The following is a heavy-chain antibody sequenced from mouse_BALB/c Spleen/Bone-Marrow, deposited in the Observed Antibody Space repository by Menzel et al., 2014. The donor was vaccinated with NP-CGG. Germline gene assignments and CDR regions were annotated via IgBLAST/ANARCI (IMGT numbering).Heavy chain of an antibody. CDR1: GYSFTSYY. J-gene: IGHJ3*01. D-gene: IGHD2-4*01. V-gene: IGHV1S135*01. CDR3: AGSTMISAWFAY. Sequence: VQLQQSGPELMKPGASVKISCKASGYSFTSYYMHWVKQSHGKSLEWIGYIDPFNGGTSYNQKFKGKATLTVDKSSSTAYMHLSSLTSEDSAVYYCAGSTMISAWFAYWGQGTLVTASA. CDR2: IDPFNGGT.